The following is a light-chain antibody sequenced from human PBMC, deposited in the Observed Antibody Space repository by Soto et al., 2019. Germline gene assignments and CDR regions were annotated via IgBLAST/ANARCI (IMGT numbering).Light chain of an antibody. CDR3: QQYNSYSGT. CDR1: QRIINW. Sequence: DVEMTQSPSTRSSSVVYRFTITLLSSQRIINWLAWYQQKPGKATKLTIYAASSLESGVPSRLSGSGSGTEFTLTISSLQPDDFATYYCQQYNSYSGTFGQGTKVDI. V-gene: IGKV1-5*01. J-gene: IGKJ1*01. CDR2: AAS.